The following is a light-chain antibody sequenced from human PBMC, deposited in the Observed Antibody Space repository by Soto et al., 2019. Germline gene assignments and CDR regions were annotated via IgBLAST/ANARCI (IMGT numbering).Light chain of an antibody. CDR2: GAS. Sequence: DIELTQSRCILSLSPGERASLSCRASQSVSSSYLALYQQKPGQAPRRLMYGASSRATGIPDRFSGSGSGTDVTLTISRLEPEDFAVYYSQQHGSSPWTFGQGTKVEI. CDR3: QQHGSSPWT. CDR1: QSVSSSY. V-gene: IGKV3-20*01. J-gene: IGKJ1*01.